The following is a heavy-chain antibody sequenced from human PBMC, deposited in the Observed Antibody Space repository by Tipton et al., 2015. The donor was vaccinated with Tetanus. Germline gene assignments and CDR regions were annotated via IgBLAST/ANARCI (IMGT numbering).Heavy chain of an antibody. CDR2: LIPKSGSA. CDR3: ASGSSIRHGLDV. V-gene: IGHV1-8*01. D-gene: IGHD2-2*01. J-gene: IGHJ6*02. CDR1: GYTFTSYG. Sequence: QLVQSGAEVKKPGASVKVSCKASGYTFTSYGLNWVRKAAGRGFEWMGWLIPKSGSAVYAPRFQGRVTMTTNTSITTAFMEVSRLTYEDTAVYYCASGSSIRHGLDVWGHGTSVTVSS.